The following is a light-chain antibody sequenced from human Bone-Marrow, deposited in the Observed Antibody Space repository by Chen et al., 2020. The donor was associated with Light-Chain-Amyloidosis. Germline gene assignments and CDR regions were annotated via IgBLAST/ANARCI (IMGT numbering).Light chain of an antibody. V-gene: IGKV3-20*01. CDR2: GTS. CDR1: RRISPVY. J-gene: IGKJ2*01. Sequence: IVLTQSPGTRSLSPGDRATLSCRASRRISPVYLAWYQQKPGQAPRLLISGTSNRATGIPDRFSGSGSGTEFSLTITRLEPEDFAVYFCQQYGNSPLYTFGQGTKVEI. CDR3: QQYGNSPLYT.